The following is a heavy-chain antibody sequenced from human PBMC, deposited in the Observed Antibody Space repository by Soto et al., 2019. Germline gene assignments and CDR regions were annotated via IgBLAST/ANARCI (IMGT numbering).Heavy chain of an antibody. D-gene: IGHD2-2*01. CDR2: IIPIFGTA. CDR3: ARDLGLILVPAAMSPYYYGMDV. V-gene: IGHV1-69*13. CDR1: GYTFTSYG. Sequence: SVKVSCKASGYTFTSYGISWVRQAPGQGLEWMGGIIPIFGTANYAQKFQGRVTITADESTSTAYMELRSLRSDGTAVYYCARDLGLILVPAAMSPYYYGMDVWGQGTTVTVSS. J-gene: IGHJ6*02.